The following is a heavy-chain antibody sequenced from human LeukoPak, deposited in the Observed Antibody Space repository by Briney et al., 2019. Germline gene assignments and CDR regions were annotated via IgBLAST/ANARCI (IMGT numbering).Heavy chain of an antibody. CDR3: ARERAQGFDY. CDR1: GFTFSTYE. Sequence: GGSLRLSCAASGFTFSTYEMNWVRRAPGKGLQWVSYISSSGSTIYYADSVKGRFTISRDDAKNSLYLQMSSLRAEDTAVYYCARERAQGFDYWGQGTLVTVSS. V-gene: IGHV3-48*03. CDR2: ISSSGSTI. J-gene: IGHJ4*02.